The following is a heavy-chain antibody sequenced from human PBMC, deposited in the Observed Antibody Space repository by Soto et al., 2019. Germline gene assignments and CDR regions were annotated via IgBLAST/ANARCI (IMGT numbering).Heavy chain of an antibody. CDR2: ISAYNGNT. V-gene: IGHV1-18*04. Sequence: ASVKVSCKASGYTFTGYGISWVRQAPGQGLEWMGWISAYNGNTNYAQKLQGRVTMTTDTATSTAYMELRSLRSDDTAVYYCARDQAYYDSSGGHYYWGQGTLVTVSS. CDR3: ARDQAYYDSSGGHYY. CDR1: GYTFTGYG. J-gene: IGHJ4*02. D-gene: IGHD3-22*01.